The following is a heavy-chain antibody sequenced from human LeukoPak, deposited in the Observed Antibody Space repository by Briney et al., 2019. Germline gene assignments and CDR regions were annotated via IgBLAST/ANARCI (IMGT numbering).Heavy chain of an antibody. CDR1: GYNFTNYW. V-gene: IGHV5-51*01. Sequence: GESLKISCKGSGYNFTNYWIGWVRQMPGKGLEWMGIIYPGDSDTRYSPSFQGQITISADKSINIAYLQWGSLKASDTAIYYCSRRRDSGRTDYWGQGTLATVSS. CDR3: SRRRDSGRTDY. D-gene: IGHD1-1*01. CDR2: IYPGDSDT. J-gene: IGHJ4*02.